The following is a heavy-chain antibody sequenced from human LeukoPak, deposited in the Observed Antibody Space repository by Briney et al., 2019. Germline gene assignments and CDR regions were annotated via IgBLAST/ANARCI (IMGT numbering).Heavy chain of an antibody. Sequence: GGSLRLSCAGSGFTFNTYNMNWVRQAPGKGLEWVANIKQDGNEKYYVDSVKGRFTISRDNAKNSLYLQMDSLRAEDTAVYYCVRGLAAAGYWGQGTLVTVSS. CDR3: VRGLAAAGY. CDR1: GFTFNTYN. CDR2: IKQDGNEK. D-gene: IGHD6-13*01. J-gene: IGHJ4*02. V-gene: IGHV3-7*01.